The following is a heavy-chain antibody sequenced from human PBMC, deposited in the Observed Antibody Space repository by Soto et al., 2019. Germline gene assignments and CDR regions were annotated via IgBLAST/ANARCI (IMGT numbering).Heavy chain of an antibody. CDR1: GFSFSNYA. CDR3: AKGARWELPLDD. D-gene: IGHD1-26*01. CDR2: ISISGSST. J-gene: IGHJ4*02. Sequence: EVQMLESGGGLVQPGGSLRLSCAASGFSFSNYAMIWVRQAPGKGLDWVSAISISGSSTYYADSVKGRFTISRDNSKNSLYLQMNSLRAEDTAVYFCAKGARWELPLDDWGQGTLVTVSS. V-gene: IGHV3-23*01.